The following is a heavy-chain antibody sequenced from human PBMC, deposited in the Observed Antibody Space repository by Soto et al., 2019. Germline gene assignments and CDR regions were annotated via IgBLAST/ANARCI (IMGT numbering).Heavy chain of an antibody. CDR3: ARAGSVVIAIQNWFDP. J-gene: IGHJ5*02. CDR2: ISAYNGNT. Sequence: ASVKVSCKASGYTFTSYGISWGRQAPGQGLEWMGWISAYNGNTNYAQKLQGRVTMTTDTSTSTAYMELRSLRSDDTAVYYCARAGSVVIAIQNWFDPWGQGTLVTVSS. CDR1: GYTFTSYG. D-gene: IGHD2-21*01. V-gene: IGHV1-18*01.